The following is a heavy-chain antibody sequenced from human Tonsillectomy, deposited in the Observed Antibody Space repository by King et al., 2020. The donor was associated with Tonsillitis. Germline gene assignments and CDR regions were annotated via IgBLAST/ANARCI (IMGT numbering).Heavy chain of an antibody. J-gene: IGHJ4*02. CDR3: ATTLPPRYYFDY. V-gene: IGHV4-31*03. CDR1: GDSVSNGYFF. D-gene: IGHD1-14*01. CDR2: IYYSGSA. Sequence: HVQLQESGPGLVKPSQTLSLTCTVSGDSVSNGYFFWSWIRQHPGKGLEWIGSIYYSGSAYYNPSLKSRVTISVDTSENQFSLKLNSVTAADTAVYYCATTLPPRYYFDYWGQGTLVTVSS.